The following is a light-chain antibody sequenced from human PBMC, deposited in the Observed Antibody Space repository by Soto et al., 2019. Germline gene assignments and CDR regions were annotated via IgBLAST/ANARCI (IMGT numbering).Light chain of an antibody. CDR3: CSFAGSTPS. CDR1: SSDIGNYNL. CDR2: EGS. V-gene: IGLV2-23*01. J-gene: IGLJ2*01. Sequence: QSALTQPASVSGSPGQSITISCTGTSSDIGNYNLVSWYQQHPGKAPKLIIYEGSKRPSGVSNRFSASKSGNTASLTISGLQAEDGADYYCCSFAGSTPSLGGGTKVTVL.